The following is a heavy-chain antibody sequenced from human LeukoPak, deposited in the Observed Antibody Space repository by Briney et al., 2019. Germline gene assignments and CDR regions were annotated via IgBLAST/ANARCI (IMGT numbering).Heavy chain of an antibody. CDR3: AKVQGLMITFGGVMGDY. CDR1: GFTFSSYG. J-gene: IGHJ4*02. V-gene: IGHV3-30*18. D-gene: IGHD3-16*01. CDR2: ISYDGSNK. Sequence: PGGSLRLSCAASGFTFSSYGMHWVRQAPGKGLEWVAVISYDGSNKYYADSVKGRFTISRDNSKNTLYLQMNSLRAEDTAVYYCAKVQGLMITFGGVMGDYWGQGTLVAVSS.